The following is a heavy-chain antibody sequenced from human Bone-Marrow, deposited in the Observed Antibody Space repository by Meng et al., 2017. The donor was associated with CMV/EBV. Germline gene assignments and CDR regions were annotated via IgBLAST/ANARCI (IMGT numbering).Heavy chain of an antibody. D-gene: IGHD3-16*01. CDR1: GVTFSDYT. CDR3: ARDLLIPPYYYYVMGV. CDR2: ISGSSSYI. J-gene: IGHJ6*02. V-gene: IGHV3-21*06. Sequence: GESLKISCTASGVTFSDYTMNWVRQAPGKGLEWVSSISGSSSYIYYADSVKGRFTISRDNAKNSLYLQMNSLRADDTAVYYCARDLLIPPYYYYVMGVWGQGTTVTVS.